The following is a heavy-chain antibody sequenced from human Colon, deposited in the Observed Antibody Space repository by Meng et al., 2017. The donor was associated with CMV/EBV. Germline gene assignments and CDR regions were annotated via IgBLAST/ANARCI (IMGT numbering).Heavy chain of an antibody. CDR1: GYIFTSYG. Sequence: ASVKVSCKASGYIFTSYGFSWVRQAPGQGLEWMGWISADNGDTNYSQKLQGRVTMTTDSSTSTAYMELRSLRSDDTAVYYCAREYYDLLTGDHRAYYYGMDVWGQGTTVTVSS. CDR2: ISADNGDT. V-gene: IGHV1-18*01. CDR3: AREYYDLLTGDHRAYYYGMDV. J-gene: IGHJ6*02. D-gene: IGHD3-9*01.